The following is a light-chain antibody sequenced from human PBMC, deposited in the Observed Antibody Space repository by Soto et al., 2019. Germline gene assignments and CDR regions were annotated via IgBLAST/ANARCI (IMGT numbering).Light chain of an antibody. Sequence: EIVLTQSPGTLSLSPGERATLSCRASQSVSSYLAWYQQKPGQAPRLLIYGASRRATGIPDRFSGSGSGTDFTLTISRLEPEDFAVYHCQQYGSSPSFGHGTKVDIK. J-gene: IGKJ3*01. CDR3: QQYGSSPS. CDR2: GAS. V-gene: IGKV3-20*01. CDR1: QSVSSY.